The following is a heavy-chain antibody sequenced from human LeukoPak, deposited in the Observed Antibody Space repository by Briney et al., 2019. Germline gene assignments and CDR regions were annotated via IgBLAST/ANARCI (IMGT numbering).Heavy chain of an antibody. CDR2: IRYDGSNK. D-gene: IGHD2-15*01. V-gene: IGHV3-30*02. CDR3: ARVKPSGYCSGGSCSDAFDI. J-gene: IGHJ3*02. CDR1: GFTFSSYG. Sequence: GGSLRLSCAASGFTFSSYGMHWVRQAPGKGLEWVAFIRYDGSNKYYADSVKGRFTISRDNSKNTLYLQMNSLRAEDTAVYYCARVKPSGYCSGGSCSDAFDIWGQGTMVTVSS.